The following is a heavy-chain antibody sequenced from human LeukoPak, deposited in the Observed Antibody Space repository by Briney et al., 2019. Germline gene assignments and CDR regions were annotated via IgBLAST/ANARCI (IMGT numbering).Heavy chain of an antibody. CDR1: GFTFSSYA. Sequence: PGGSLRLSCAASGFTFSSYAMHWVRQAPGKGLEWVAVISYDGSNKYYADSVKGRFTISRDNSKNTLYLQMNSLRAEDTAVYYCARDLGEYGSYGMDVWGQGTTVTVSS. J-gene: IGHJ6*02. CDR3: ARDLGEYGSYGMDV. CDR2: ISYDGSNK. D-gene: IGHD4-17*01. V-gene: IGHV3-30-3*01.